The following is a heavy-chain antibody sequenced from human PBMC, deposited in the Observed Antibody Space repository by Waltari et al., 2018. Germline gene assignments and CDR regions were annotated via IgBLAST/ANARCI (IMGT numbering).Heavy chain of an antibody. CDR3: ARQTWIQLWLYAFDI. Sequence: QLQLQESGPGLVKPSETLSLTCTVSGGSISSSSYYWGWIRQPPGKGLEWIGSIYYSGSTYYNPSLKSRVTISVDTSKNQFSLKLSSVTAADMAVYYCARQTWIQLWLYAFDIWGQGTMVTVSS. D-gene: IGHD5-18*01. J-gene: IGHJ3*02. V-gene: IGHV4-39*01. CDR1: GGSISSSSYY. CDR2: IYYSGST.